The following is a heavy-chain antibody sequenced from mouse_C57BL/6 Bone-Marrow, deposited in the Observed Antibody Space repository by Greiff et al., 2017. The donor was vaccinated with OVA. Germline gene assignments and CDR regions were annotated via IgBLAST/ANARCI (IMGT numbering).Heavy chain of an antibody. J-gene: IGHJ2*01. Sequence: VQLQQPGAELVRPGTSVKLSCKASGYTFTSYWMHWVKQRPGQGLEWIGVIDPSDSYTKYNQKFKGKATLTVDTSSSTAYMQLSSLTSEDSAVYYCARLAAYYSNYYFDYWGQGTTLTVSS. CDR1: GYTFTSYW. V-gene: IGHV1-59*01. CDR2: IDPSDSYT. D-gene: IGHD2-5*01. CDR3: ARLAAYYSNYYFDY.